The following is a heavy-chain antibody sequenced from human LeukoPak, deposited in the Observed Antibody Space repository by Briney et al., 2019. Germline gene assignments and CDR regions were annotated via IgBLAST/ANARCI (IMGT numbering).Heavy chain of an antibody. CDR2: INPNSGGT. CDR1: GYTFTGYY. D-gene: IGHD2-15*01. V-gene: IGHV1-2*02. CDR3: ARDSGECSGGSCYPNWFDP. J-gene: IGHJ5*02. Sequence: ASVKVSCKASGYTFTGYYMHWVRQAPGQGLEWMGWINPNSGGTNYAQKFQGRVTMTRDTSISTAYMELSRLRSDDTAVYYCARDSGECSGGSCYPNWFDPWGQGTLVTVSS.